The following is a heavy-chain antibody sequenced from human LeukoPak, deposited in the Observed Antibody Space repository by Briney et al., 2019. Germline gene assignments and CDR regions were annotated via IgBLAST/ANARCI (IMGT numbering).Heavy chain of an antibody. V-gene: IGHV3-21*05. CDR2: ISAGSDYI. Sequence: GGSLRLSCAASGFSFTGYTMTWVRQAPGKGLQWISYISAGSDYIFYADSVRGRFTISRDNAKKSVSLQMNSLRADDTAVYYCARWGLGPSFDFWGQGNLVTVAS. CDR1: GFSFTGYT. D-gene: IGHD1-26*01. CDR3: ARWGLGPSFDF. J-gene: IGHJ4*02.